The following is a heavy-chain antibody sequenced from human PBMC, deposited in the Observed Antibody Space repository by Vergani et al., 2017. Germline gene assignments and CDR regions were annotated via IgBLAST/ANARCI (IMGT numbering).Heavy chain of an antibody. Sequence: QVQLQESGPGLVKPSQTLSLTCTVSGGSISSGGYYWSWIRQHPGKGLEWIGYIYYSGSTYYNPSLKSLVTISVDTSKNQFSLKLSSVTAADTAVYYCATSVGYCSSTSCLPVFAGEYRAMDVWGQGTTVTVSS. CDR3: ATSVGYCSSTSCLPVFAGEYRAMDV. D-gene: IGHD2-2*01. J-gene: IGHJ6*02. V-gene: IGHV4-31*01. CDR1: GGSISSGGYY. CDR2: IYYSGST.